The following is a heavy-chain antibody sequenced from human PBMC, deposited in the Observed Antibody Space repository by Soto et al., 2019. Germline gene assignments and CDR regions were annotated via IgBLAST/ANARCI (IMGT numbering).Heavy chain of an antibody. V-gene: IGHV3-30-3*01. D-gene: IGHD2-15*01. CDR1: GFTFSSYA. CDR3: ARERGNAFDY. Sequence: QVQLVESGGGVVQPGRSLRLSCAASGFTFSSYAMHWVRQAPSKGLEWVAVISYDGSNKYYADSVKGRFTISRDNSKNPLYLQMNSLRAEDTAVYYCARERGNAFDYWGQGTLVTVSS. CDR2: ISYDGSNK. J-gene: IGHJ4*02.